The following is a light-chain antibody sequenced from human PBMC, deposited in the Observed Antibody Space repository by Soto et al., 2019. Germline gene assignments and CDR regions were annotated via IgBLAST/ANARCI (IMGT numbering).Light chain of an antibody. Sequence: DIQMTQSPSSLSASVGDRVTITCRASQSISSYLNWYQQKPGKAPKLLIYAASSLQSGVPTRFSGSGSGTDFTLTISSLQPEDFATYYCQQSYSTPRTFCQGTNVEIK. CDR1: QSISSY. V-gene: IGKV1-39*01. CDR3: QQSYSTPRT. CDR2: AAS. J-gene: IGKJ1*01.